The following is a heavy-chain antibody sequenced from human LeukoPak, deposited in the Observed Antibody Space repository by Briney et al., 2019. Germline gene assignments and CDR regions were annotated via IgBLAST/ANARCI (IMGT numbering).Heavy chain of an antibody. CDR1: GFTFRNYV. CDR2: LSSDGTND. CDR3: ARGKSNYGDYVDY. V-gene: IGHV3-33*05. D-gene: IGHD4-17*01. Sequence: PGGSLRLSCATSGFTFRNYVMHWVRQAPGKGLEWLALLSSDGTNDYYADSVKGRFTISRDNATNSLYLQMNSLRAEDTAVYYCARGKSNYGDYVDYWGQGTLVTVSS. J-gene: IGHJ4*02.